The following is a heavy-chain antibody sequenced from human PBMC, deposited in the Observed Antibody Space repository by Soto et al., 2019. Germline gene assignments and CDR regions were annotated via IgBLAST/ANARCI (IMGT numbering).Heavy chain of an antibody. J-gene: IGHJ1*01. V-gene: IGHV3-23*01. CDR1: GFTFSSYA. CDR3: AKDLSHGDYVEIFQH. D-gene: IGHD4-17*01. Sequence: GGSLRLSCAASGFTFSSYAMSWVRQAPGKGLEWVSAISGSGGSTYYADSVKGRFTISRDNSKNTLYLQMNSLRAEDTAVYYCAKDLSHGDYVEIFQHWGQGTLVTVSS. CDR2: ISGSGGST.